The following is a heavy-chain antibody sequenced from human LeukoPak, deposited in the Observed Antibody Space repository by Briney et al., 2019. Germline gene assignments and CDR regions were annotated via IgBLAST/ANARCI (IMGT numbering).Heavy chain of an antibody. CDR2: FSGSGGST. Sequence: GGSLRLSCAASGFTFSNYAMSWVRQAPGKGLEWVSAFSGSGGSTYYANSVKGRFTISRDNSKNTLYLQMNSLRPEDTAVYYCAQRYCSSTSCHLGPYYYYMDVWGKGTTVTISS. V-gene: IGHV3-23*01. CDR1: GFTFSNYA. D-gene: IGHD2-2*01. CDR3: AQRYCSSTSCHLGPYYYYMDV. J-gene: IGHJ6*03.